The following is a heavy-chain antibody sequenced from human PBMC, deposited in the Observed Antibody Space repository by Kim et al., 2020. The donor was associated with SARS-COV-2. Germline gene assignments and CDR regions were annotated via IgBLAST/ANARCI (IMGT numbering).Heavy chain of an antibody. CDR1: GFTFSSYE. D-gene: IGHD2-2*01. V-gene: IGHV3-48*03. CDR2: ISSSGSTI. J-gene: IGHJ6*02. Sequence: GGSLRLSCAASGFTFSSYEMNWVRQAPGKGLEWVSYISSSGSTIYYADSVKDRFTISRDNAKNSLYLQMNSLRAEDTAVYYCASLSVVPAAMGDYYYYGMDVWGQGTTVTVSS. CDR3: ASLSVVPAAMGDYYYYGMDV.